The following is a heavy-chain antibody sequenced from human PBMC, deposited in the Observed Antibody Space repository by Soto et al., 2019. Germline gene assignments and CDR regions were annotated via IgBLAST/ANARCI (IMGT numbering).Heavy chain of an antibody. V-gene: IGHV3-23*01. CDR2: ISGSGGST. CDR1: GFTFSSYA. J-gene: IGHJ6*02. Sequence: GGSLRLSCAASGFTFSSYAMSWVRQAPGKGLEWVSAISGSGGSTYYADSVKGRFTISRDNSKNTLYLQMNSLRAEDTAVYYCAKGAIVATIYYYGMDVWGQGTTVTVS. D-gene: IGHD5-12*01. CDR3: AKGAIVATIYYYGMDV.